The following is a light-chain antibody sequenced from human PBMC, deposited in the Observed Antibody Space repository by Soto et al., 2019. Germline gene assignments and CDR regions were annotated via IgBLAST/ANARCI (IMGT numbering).Light chain of an antibody. J-gene: IGKJ4*02. CDR1: QSISSW. CDR3: QQYNSYSLT. CDR2: KAS. V-gene: IGKV1-5*03. Sequence: DIQMTQSPSTLSASVGDRVTITCRASQSISSWLAWYQQKPGKPPKLLIYKASSLESGVPSRFSGSGSGTEFTLTISSLQPDDFATYYRQQYNSYSLTFGGGTKVEIK.